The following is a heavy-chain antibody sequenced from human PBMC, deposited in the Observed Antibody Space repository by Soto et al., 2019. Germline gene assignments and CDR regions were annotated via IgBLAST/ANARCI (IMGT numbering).Heavy chain of an antibody. CDR3: AKSLSSIAAAGTGYYYYYMDV. CDR2: ISGSGGST. J-gene: IGHJ6*03. CDR1: GFTFSSYA. Sequence: GGSLRLSCAASGFTFSSYAMSWVRQAPGKGLEWVSAISGSGGSTYYADSVKGRFTISRDNSKNTLYLQMNSLRAEDTAVYYCAKSLSSIAAAGTGYYYYYMDVWGKGTTVTVSS. D-gene: IGHD6-13*01. V-gene: IGHV3-23*01.